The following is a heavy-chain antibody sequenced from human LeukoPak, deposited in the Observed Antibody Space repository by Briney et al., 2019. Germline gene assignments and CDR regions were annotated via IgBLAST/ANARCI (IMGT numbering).Heavy chain of an antibody. CDR1: GGSISSSSYY. Sequence: SETLSLTCTVSGGSISSSSYYWGWIRQPPGKGLEWIGSIYYSGSTNYNPSLKSRVTISVDTSKNQFSLKLSSVTAADTAVYYCASQNPPPFPFGELPGPFDYWGQGTLVTVSS. CDR3: ASQNPPPFPFGELPGPFDY. V-gene: IGHV4-39*07. D-gene: IGHD3-10*01. CDR2: IYYSGST. J-gene: IGHJ4*02.